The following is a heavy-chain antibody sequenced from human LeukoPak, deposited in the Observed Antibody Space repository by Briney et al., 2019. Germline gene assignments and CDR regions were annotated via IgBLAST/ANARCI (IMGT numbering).Heavy chain of an antibody. J-gene: IGHJ4*02. CDR2: IYSGGST. V-gene: IGHV3-66*01. Sequence: GGSLRLSCAASGFTVSSNYMSWVRQAPGKGLEWVSVIYSGGSTYYADSVKGRLTISRDNSKNTLYLQMNSLRAEDTAVYYCAKDQEVIITIFDYWGQGTLVTVSS. D-gene: IGHD3-22*01. CDR1: GFTVSSNY. CDR3: AKDQEVIITIFDY.